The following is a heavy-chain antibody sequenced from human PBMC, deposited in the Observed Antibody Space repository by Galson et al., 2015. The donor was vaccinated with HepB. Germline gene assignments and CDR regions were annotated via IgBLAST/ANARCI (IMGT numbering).Heavy chain of an antibody. CDR3: ARDPWRGVTGYGMDV. CDR2: IYSGGST. CDR1: GFTVSSNY. Sequence: SLRLSCAASGFTVSSNYMSWVRQAPGKGLEWVSVIYSGGSTYYADSVKGRFTISRDNSKNTLYLQMNSLRAEDTAVYYCARDPWRGVTGYGMDVWGQGTTVTVSS. V-gene: IGHV3-53*01. J-gene: IGHJ6*02. D-gene: IGHD1-20*01.